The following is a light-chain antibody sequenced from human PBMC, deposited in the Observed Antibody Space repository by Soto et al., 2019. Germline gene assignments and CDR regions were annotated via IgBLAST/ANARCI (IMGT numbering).Light chain of an antibody. J-gene: IGKJ4*01. V-gene: IGKV3-20*01. Sequence: EIVLPHSPATLSLSPGERTTLSCRASHSVSNSHLAWYQQKRGQSPRLLIYAASSRATGISDRFSGSGSGTDFTLTISRLEPEYFAVYYCQQYDWSPLFGGGTKVE. CDR3: QQYDWSPL. CDR2: AAS. CDR1: HSVSNSH.